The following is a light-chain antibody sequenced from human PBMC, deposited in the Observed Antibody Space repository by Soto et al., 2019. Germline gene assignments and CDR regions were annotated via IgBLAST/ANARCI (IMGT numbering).Light chain of an antibody. CDR3: KQYNTWPPFT. Sequence: EIVMTQSPVTLSVSPGERATLSCRASQNISRSLSWYQQKPGQGPSLLIYGTSTRAGGVPARFSGGGSGTEFTLTISSLQSEDFAVYYCKQYNTWPPFTFGQGTRLEIK. V-gene: IGKV3-15*01. CDR2: GTS. J-gene: IGKJ5*01. CDR1: QNISRS.